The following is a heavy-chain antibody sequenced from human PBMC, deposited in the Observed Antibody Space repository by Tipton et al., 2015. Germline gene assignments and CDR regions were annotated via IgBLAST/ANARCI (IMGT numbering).Heavy chain of an antibody. V-gene: IGHV4-34*10. D-gene: IGHD1-26*01. J-gene: IGHJ4*02. CDR1: GGSFSGYY. Sequence: TLSLTCAVYGGSFSGYYWSWIRQPPGKGLEWIGIIDDSGSTNYNPSLKSRVTMSVDTSKDRFSLTLSSVTAADTAVYYCARRSLVGDQGLDSWGQGVLVTVSS. CDR3: ARRSLVGDQGLDS. CDR2: IDDSGST.